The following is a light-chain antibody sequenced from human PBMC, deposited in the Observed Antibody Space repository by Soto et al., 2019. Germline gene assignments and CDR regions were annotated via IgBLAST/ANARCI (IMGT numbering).Light chain of an antibody. J-gene: IGLJ1*01. CDR2: EVT. CDR1: NSDVGSYNL. Sequence: QSVLTQPASVSGSPRQSITISCIGTNSDVGSYNLVSWFQQHPGKAPKLVIYEVTKRPSGVSDRFSGSKSGNTASLTISGLQAEDEADYYCFSYAGDSVYVFGTGTKLTVL. CDR3: FSYAGDSVYV. V-gene: IGLV2-23*02.